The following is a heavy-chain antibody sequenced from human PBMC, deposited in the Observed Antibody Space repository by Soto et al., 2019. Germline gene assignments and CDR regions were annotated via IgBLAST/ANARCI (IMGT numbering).Heavy chain of an antibody. CDR2: IFYIGST. J-gene: IGHJ5*01. Sequence: SDTPSLTCTVSGGSISSGGYYWSWIRQHPGKGLEWIGYIFYIGSTYYNPSLKSRVTISVDTSKNQFSLKLSSVTAADTAEYFCARSIDSWGQGTLVTVSS. CDR3: ARSIDS. CDR1: GGSISSGGYY. V-gene: IGHV4-31*03.